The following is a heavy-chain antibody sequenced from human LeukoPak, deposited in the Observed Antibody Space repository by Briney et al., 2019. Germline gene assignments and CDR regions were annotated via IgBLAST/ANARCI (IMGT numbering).Heavy chain of an antibody. CDR2: IIPIFGTA. CDR3: ARDTAVSPETSDDAFDI. J-gene: IGHJ3*02. CDR1: GGTFSSYA. V-gene: IGHV1-69*13. D-gene: IGHD1-14*01. Sequence: SVKVSCKASGGTFSSYAISWVRQAPGQGLEWMGGIIPIFGTANYAQKFQGGVTITADESTSTAYMELSSLRSEDTAVYYCARDTAVSPETSDDAFDIWGQGTMVTVSS.